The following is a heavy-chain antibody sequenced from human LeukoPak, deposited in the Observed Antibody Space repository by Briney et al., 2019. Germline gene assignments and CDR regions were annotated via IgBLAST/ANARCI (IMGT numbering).Heavy chain of an antibody. CDR1: GYTLTELS. D-gene: IGHD3-22*01. CDR2: FDPEDGET. Sequence: GASVKVSCKVSGYTLTELSMHWVRQAPGKGLEWMGGFDPEDGETIYAQKFQGRVTMTEDTSTDTAYMELSSLRSEDTAVYYCATDLYYYDSSPFEGYWGQGTLVTVSS. CDR3: ATDLYYYDSSPFEGY. V-gene: IGHV1-24*01. J-gene: IGHJ4*02.